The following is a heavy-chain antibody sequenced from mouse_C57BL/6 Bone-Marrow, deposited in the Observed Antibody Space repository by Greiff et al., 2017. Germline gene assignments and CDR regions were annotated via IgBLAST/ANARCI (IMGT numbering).Heavy chain of an antibody. CDR3: ARGNF. J-gene: IGHJ4*01. Sequence: QVQLQQPGAELVRPGPSVKLSCKASGYTFTSYWMHWVKHRPGPGLEWIGVIDPSDSYTNYNQKFKGKATLTVDTSSSTSYMQLSSLTSEDSAVYYCARGNFWGQGTSVTVSS. CDR1: GYTFTSYW. CDR2: IDPSDSYT. V-gene: IGHV1-59*01.